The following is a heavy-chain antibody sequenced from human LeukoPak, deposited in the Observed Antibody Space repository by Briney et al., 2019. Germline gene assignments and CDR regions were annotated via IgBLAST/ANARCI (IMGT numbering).Heavy chain of an antibody. CDR1: GFTFSTYA. V-gene: IGHV3-7*01. Sequence: GGSLRLSCAASGFTFSTYAMSWVRQAPGKGLEWVANMKQDGSETYYVDSVKGRFTISRDNAENSLYLQMNSLRAEDTAVYYCARGRVSSSTWYSTYYYSFYMDVWGKGTTVTVSS. D-gene: IGHD1-1*01. CDR3: ARGRVSSSTWYSTYYYSFYMDV. CDR2: MKQDGSET. J-gene: IGHJ6*03.